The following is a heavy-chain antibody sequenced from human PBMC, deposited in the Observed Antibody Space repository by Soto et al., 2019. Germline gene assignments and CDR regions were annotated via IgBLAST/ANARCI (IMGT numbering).Heavy chain of an antibody. CDR2: ISSSSSYI. J-gene: IGHJ5*02. D-gene: IGHD2-2*02. Sequence: EVQLVVSGGGLVKPGGSLRLSCAASVFTFSSYSMNWVRQAPGKGLEWVLSISSSSSYIYYADSVKGRMTISRDNAKNSQYLQMNSMRAEDTAVYYFAKDVVDYLRSNSFYTPWVHPRGQGSLVTVSS. V-gene: IGHV3-21*01. CDR3: AKDVVDYLRSNSFYTPWVHP. CDR1: VFTFSSYS.